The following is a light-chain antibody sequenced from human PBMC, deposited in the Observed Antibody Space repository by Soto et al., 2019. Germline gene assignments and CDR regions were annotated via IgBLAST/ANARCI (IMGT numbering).Light chain of an antibody. CDR1: QDINIY. CDR3: QQYDILPIT. V-gene: IGKV1-33*01. Sequence: DIQMTQSPSSLFASVGDRVTITCQATQDINIYLNWYQQKPGKAPNLLIYDASNLEIGVPSRFSGSGSGTHFTFTISSLQTEDRGTYYCQQYDILPITFGRGTRLEIK. J-gene: IGKJ5*01. CDR2: DAS.